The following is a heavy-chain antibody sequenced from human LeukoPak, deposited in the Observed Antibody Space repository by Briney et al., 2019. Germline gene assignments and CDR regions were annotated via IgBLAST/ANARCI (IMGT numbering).Heavy chain of an antibody. CDR3: ARHPDYGETVGAFDI. V-gene: IGHV4-59*08. Sequence: PSETLSLTCTVSGGSISSYYWSWIRQPPGKGLEWIGYIYYSGSTNYNPSLKSRVTISVDTSKNQFSLKLSSVTAADTAVYYCARHPDYGETVGAFDIWGQGTMVTVSS. J-gene: IGHJ3*02. CDR2: IYYSGST. D-gene: IGHD4-17*01. CDR1: GGSISSYY.